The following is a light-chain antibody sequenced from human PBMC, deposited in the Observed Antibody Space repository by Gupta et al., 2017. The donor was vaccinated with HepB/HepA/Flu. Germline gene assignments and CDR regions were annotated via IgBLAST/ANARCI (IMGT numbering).Light chain of an antibody. V-gene: IGLV2-14*03. Sequence: QSGLTQPASVSGSPGQSITISCTGASSDLDDYKYVSWYHQHPGEAPRLIIYDVTNRPPQISDRFSGSKSGNTASLTISGLQAADEGHYYCSSHRSAPTLEVVFGGGTQLTVL. CDR3: SSHRSAPTLEVV. CDR2: DVT. CDR1: SSDLDDYKY. J-gene: IGLJ2*01.